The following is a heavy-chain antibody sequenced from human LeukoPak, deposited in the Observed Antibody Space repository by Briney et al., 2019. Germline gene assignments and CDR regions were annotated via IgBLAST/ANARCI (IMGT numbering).Heavy chain of an antibody. Sequence: SVKVSCKASGYTFTSYGISWVRQAPGQGLEWMGWISAYNGNTNYAQKLQGRVTMTTDTSTSTAYMELRSLRSDDTAVYYCARSRGGATPPFDAFDIWGQGTMVTVSS. J-gene: IGHJ3*02. D-gene: IGHD1-26*01. CDR1: GYTFTSYG. V-gene: IGHV1-18*01. CDR3: ARSRGGATPPFDAFDI. CDR2: ISAYNGNT.